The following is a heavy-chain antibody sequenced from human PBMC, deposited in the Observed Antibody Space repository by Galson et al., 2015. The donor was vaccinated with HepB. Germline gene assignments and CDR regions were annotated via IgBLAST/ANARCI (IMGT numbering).Heavy chain of an antibody. Sequence: SLRLSCAASGFTFSSYGMHWVRQAPGKGLEWVAVISYDGSNKYYADSVKGRFTISRDNSKNTLYLQMNSLRAEDTAVYYCAKKGGYNWNYGWFDPWGQGTLVTVSS. J-gene: IGHJ5*02. D-gene: IGHD1-7*01. CDR3: AKKGGYNWNYGWFDP. CDR1: GFTFSSYG. V-gene: IGHV3-30*18. CDR2: ISYDGSNK.